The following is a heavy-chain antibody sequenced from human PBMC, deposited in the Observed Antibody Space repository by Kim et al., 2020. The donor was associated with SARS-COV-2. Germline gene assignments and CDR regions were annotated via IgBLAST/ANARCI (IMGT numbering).Heavy chain of an antibody. V-gene: IGHV4-39*01. D-gene: IGHD3-3*01. Sequence: RVTISVDTSKNQFSLKLSSVTAADTAVYYCARHGEGYYDFWSGPSYGMDVWGQGTTVTVSS. CDR3: ARHGEGYYDFWSGPSYGMDV. J-gene: IGHJ6*02.